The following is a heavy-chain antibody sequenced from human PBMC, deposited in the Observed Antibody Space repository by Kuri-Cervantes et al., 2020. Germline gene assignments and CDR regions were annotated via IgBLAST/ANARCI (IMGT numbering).Heavy chain of an antibody. CDR2: ISYDGSNE. Sequence: GGSLRLSCVVPGVTLSNFGMHWVRQAPGKGLEWVAVISYDGSNEYYADSGRGRFTISRDNSKNTLNLQINSLRSEDTAVYYCAKVPAAFTCGGDCYWIQDIAFDIWGQGTKVTVSS. J-gene: IGHJ3*02. CDR3: AKVPAAFTCGGDCYWIQDIAFDI. CDR1: GVTLSNFG. V-gene: IGHV3-30*18. D-gene: IGHD2-21*02.